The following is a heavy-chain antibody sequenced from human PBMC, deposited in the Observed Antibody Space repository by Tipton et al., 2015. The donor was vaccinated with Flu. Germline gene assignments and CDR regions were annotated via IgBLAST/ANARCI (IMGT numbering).Heavy chain of an antibody. D-gene: IGHD3-10*01. CDR1: GDSISSGSYY. Sequence: TLSLTCTVSGDSISSGSYYWSWIRQPAGKGLEWIGRIYTHVNTNYNPSLKSRVTIAVDTSKNHFSLKLSSVTVADTAVYFCAMAPIGTYGSGSYYNIWGQGTLVTVSS. V-gene: IGHV4-61*02. CDR2: IYTHVNT. CDR3: AMAPIGTYGSGSYYNI. J-gene: IGHJ4*02.